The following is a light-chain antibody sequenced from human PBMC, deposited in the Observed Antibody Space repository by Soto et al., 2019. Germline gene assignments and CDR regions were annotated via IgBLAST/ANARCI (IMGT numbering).Light chain of an antibody. Sequence: TQSPATLSVSPGERATLSCRASQSVSSNFAWYQQKPGQAPRLLIYDASTRATGIPARFSGSGSGTEFTLTISSLQSEDFAVYFCQQYNNWPPWTFGQGTKVDIK. CDR2: DAS. CDR3: QQYNNWPPWT. J-gene: IGKJ1*01. CDR1: QSVSSN. V-gene: IGKV3-15*01.